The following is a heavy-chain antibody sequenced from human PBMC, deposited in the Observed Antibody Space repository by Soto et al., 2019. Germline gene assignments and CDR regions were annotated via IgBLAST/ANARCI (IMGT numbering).Heavy chain of an antibody. CDR1: GFSFSHYW. CDR2: ISPGGRTT. D-gene: IGHD3-10*01. Sequence: GGSLRLSXAASGFSFSHYWMHWVRQAPGKGLVWVSRISPGGRTTTYADSVKGRFTISRDNAKSTLYLQMNSLTVEDGAVYYCADSWLPTSYWGPGTLVTVSS. V-gene: IGHV3-74*01. CDR3: ADSWLPTSY. J-gene: IGHJ4*02.